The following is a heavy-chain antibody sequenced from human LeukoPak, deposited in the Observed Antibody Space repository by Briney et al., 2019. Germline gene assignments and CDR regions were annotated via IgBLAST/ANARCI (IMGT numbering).Heavy chain of an antibody. CDR2: INTNTGNP. CDR3: ARGITGTRAGEEEVAYYFDY. Sequence: ASVKVSCKASGYTFTSYAMNWVRQAPGQGLEWMGWINTNTGNPTYAQGFTGRFVFSLDTSVSTAYLQISSLKAEDTAVYYCARGITGTRAGEEEVAYYFDYWGQGTLVTVSS. J-gene: IGHJ4*02. CDR1: GYTFTSYA. V-gene: IGHV7-4-1*02. D-gene: IGHD1-7*01.